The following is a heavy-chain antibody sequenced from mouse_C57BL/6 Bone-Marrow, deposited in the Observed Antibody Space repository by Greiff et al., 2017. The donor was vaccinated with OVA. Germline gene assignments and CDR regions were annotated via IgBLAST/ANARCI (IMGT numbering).Heavy chain of an antibody. CDR2: IHPNSGST. D-gene: IGHD2-2*01. Sequence: QVQLQQPGAELVKPGASVKLSCKASGYTFTSYWMHWVKQRPGQGLEWIGMIHPNSGSTNYNEKFKSKATLTVDKSSSTAYMQLSSLTSEDSAVYYCARLATRAWFAYWGQGTLVTVSA. CDR3: ARLATRAWFAY. J-gene: IGHJ3*01. V-gene: IGHV1-64*01. CDR1: GYTFTSYW.